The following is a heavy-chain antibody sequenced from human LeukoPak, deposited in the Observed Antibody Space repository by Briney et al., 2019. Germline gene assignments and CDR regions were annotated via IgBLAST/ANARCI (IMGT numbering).Heavy chain of an antibody. V-gene: IGHV2-5*02. CDR2: ISWDDYK. J-gene: IGHJ4*02. CDR3: AHSGYNSGFYFDF. Sequence: ESGPTLVRPTQTLTLTCTFSGFSLSSNGVGVAWIRQPPGKALEWLALISWDDYKRSNPFLRSRLSITKDTSKNQVVRTMTNMDPVDTGTYYCAHSGYNSGFYFDFWGQGTLVTVSS. D-gene: IGHD6-19*01. CDR1: GFSLSSNGVG.